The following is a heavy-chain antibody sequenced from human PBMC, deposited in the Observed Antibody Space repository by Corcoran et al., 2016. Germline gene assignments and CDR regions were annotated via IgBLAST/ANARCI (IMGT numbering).Heavy chain of an antibody. D-gene: IGHD2-21*01. CDR1: GYSFSNYW. Sequence: EVQLLQSGAEAKKPGESLKISCKGSGYSFSNYWIGWVRQMPGKGLEWMGIIYPGDSDTRYSPSFQGQVVISVDKSISTAYLQWSSMEASDTAIYYCERGGDNSEYFEYWGQGSLVTVSS. CDR3: ERGGDNSEYFEY. V-gene: IGHV5-51*01. J-gene: IGHJ4*02. CDR2: IYPGDSDT.